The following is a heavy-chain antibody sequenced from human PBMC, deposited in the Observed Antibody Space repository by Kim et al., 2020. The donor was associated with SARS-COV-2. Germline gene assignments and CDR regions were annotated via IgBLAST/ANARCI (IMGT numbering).Heavy chain of an antibody. CDR1: GGSISSYY. V-gene: IGHV4-59*08. CDR3: ARLKRWKVVNAFDI. CDR2: IYYSGST. D-gene: IGHD1-1*01. Sequence: SETLSLTCTVSGGSISSYYWSWIRQPPGKGLEWIGYIYYSGSTNYNPSLKSRVTISVDTSKNQFSLKLSSVTAADTAVYYCARLKRWKVVNAFDIWGQGTMVTVSS. J-gene: IGHJ3*02.